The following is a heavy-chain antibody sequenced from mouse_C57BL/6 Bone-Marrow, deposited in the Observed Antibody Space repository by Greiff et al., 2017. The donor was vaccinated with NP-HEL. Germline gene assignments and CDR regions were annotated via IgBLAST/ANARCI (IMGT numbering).Heavy chain of an antibody. CDR3: ARGDYGSSRFGYAMDY. V-gene: IGHV1-80*01. CDR1: GYAFSSYW. D-gene: IGHD1-1*01. J-gene: IGHJ4*01. Sequence: QVQLKESGAELVKPGASVKISCKASGYAFSSYWMNWVKERPGKGLEWIGQIYPGDGDTKYNGKFNGKATLTADKSSSTAYMQVSSLTSEDSAVYFCARGDYGSSRFGYAMDYWCQGTSVTVSS. CDR2: IYPGDGDT.